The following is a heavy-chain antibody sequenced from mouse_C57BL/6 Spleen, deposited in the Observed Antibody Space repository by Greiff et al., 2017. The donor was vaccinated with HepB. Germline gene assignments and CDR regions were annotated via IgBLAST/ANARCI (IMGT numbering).Heavy chain of an antibody. CDR1: GYSITSGYY. D-gene: IGHD2-1*01. J-gene: IGHJ3*01. Sequence: DVKLQESGPGLVKPSQSLSLTCSVTGYSITSGYYWNWIRQFPGNKLEWMGYISYDGSNNYNPSLKNRISITRDTSKNQFFLKLNSVTTEDTATYYCASSYGNYEAWFAYWGQGTLVTVSA. V-gene: IGHV3-6*01. CDR3: ASSYGNYEAWFAY. CDR2: ISYDGSN.